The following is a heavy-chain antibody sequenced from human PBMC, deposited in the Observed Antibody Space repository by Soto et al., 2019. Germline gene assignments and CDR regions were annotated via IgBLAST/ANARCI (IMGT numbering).Heavy chain of an antibody. J-gene: IGHJ6*02. D-gene: IGHD3-3*01. V-gene: IGHV1-2*02. CDR3: ARVAYDFWSGYYYYYGMDV. CDR1: GYTFTGYY. CDR2: INPNSGGT. Sequence: APVKVSCKASGYTFTGYYMHWVRQAPGQGLEWMGWINPNSGGTNYAQKFQGRVTMTRDTSISTAYMELSRLRSDDTAVYYCARVAYDFWSGYYYYYGMDVWGQGTTVTVSS.